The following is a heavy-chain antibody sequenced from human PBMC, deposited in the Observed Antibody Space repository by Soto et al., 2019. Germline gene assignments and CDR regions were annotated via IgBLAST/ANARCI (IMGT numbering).Heavy chain of an antibody. D-gene: IGHD6-6*01. V-gene: IGHV1-69*01. Sequence: QVQLVQSGAEVKKPGSSVKVSCKASGGTFSSYAISWVRQAPGQGLEWMGGIIPIFGTANYAQKFQGRFPIAADAPKRTAYMERSSLRSEDTAVYYCARGRGRRVGYSSSSRASNYYYGMDVWGQGTTVTVSS. CDR2: IIPIFGTA. CDR1: GGTFSSYA. J-gene: IGHJ6*02. CDR3: ARGRGRRVGYSSSSRASNYYYGMDV.